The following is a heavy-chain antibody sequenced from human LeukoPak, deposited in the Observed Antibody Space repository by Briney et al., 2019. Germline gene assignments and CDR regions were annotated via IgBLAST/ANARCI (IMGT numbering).Heavy chain of an antibody. J-gene: IGHJ3*02. V-gene: IGHV1-69*06. D-gene: IGHD3-10*01. CDR3: ARSMVRGPTIEGAFDI. Sequence: ASVKVSCKASGGTFSSYAISWVRQAPGQGLEWMGGIIPIFGTANYAQKFQGRVTITADKSTSTAYMELSSLRSEDTAVYYCARSMVRGPTIEGAFDIWGQGTMVTVSS. CDR1: GGTFSSYA. CDR2: IIPIFGTA.